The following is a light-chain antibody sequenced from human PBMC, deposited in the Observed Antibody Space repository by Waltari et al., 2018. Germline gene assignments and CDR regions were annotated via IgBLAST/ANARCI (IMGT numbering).Light chain of an antibody. V-gene: IGKV1-17*03. CDR3: LQHDTYPHT. CDR1: QSIREF. Sequence: DIQMTQSPSAMSASVGDRVTITCRASQSIREFLGWFQQRPGTAPKRLIYAASTLELGVPSRFSGSGYGTEFTLTISSLQPEDFATDYCLQHDTYPHTFGQGTRVEMK. CDR2: AAS. J-gene: IGKJ2*01.